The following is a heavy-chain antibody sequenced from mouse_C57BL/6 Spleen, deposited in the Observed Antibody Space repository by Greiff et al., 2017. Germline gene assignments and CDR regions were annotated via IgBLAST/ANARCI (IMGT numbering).Heavy chain of an antibody. Sequence: VQLQQSGAELVKPGASVKMSCKASGYTFTSYWITWVKQRPGQGLEWIGDIYPGSGSTNYNEKFKSKATLTVDTSSSTAYMQLSSLTSEDSAVYYCASEEKDSSGYVHYYAMDYWGQGTSGT. CDR2: IYPGSGST. J-gene: IGHJ4*01. CDR1: GYTFTSYW. CDR3: ASEEKDSSGYVHYYAMDY. D-gene: IGHD3-2*02. V-gene: IGHV1-55*01.